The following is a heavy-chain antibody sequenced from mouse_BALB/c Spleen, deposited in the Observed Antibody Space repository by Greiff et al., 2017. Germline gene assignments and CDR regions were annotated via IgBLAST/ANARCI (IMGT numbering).Heavy chain of an antibody. CDR3: ARQDYGHYFDY. V-gene: IGHV5-12-1*01. Sequence: EVNVVESGGGLVKPGGSLKLSCAASGFAFSSYDMSWVRQTPEKRLEWVAYISSGGGSTYYPDTVKGRFTISRDNAKNTLYLQMSSLKSEDTAMYYCARQDYGHYFDYWGQGTTLTVSS. CDR1: GFAFSSYD. D-gene: IGHD1-2*01. CDR2: ISSGGGST. J-gene: IGHJ2*01.